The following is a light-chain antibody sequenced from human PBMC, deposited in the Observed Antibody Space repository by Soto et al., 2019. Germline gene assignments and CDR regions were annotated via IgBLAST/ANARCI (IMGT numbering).Light chain of an antibody. CDR2: AAS. J-gene: IGKJ4*01. CDR3: QQSYSTPLT. CDR1: QRIRTS. V-gene: IGKV1-39*01. Sequence: DIQMTHAPSSLSASIGDRVTITCRASQRIRTSLNWYQHKPGKAPKLLIYAASSLQSGVPSRFSGSGSGTDFTLTISSLQPEDFATYYCQQSYSTPLTFGGGTKVDIK.